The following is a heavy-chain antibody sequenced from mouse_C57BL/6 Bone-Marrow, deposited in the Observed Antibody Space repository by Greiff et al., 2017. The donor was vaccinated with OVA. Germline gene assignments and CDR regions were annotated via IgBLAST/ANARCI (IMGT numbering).Heavy chain of an antibody. V-gene: IGHV1-69*01. J-gene: IGHJ3*01. CDR2: IDPSDSYT. D-gene: IGHD2-4*01. CDR3: AREGNYYDYDGAWFAY. Sequence: VKLQESGAELVMPGASVKLSCKASGYTFTSYWMHWVKQRPGQGLEWIGEIDPSDSYTNYNQKFKGKSTLTVDKSSSTAYMQLSSLTSEDSAVYYCAREGNYYDYDGAWFAYWGQGTLVTVSA. CDR1: GYTFTSYW.